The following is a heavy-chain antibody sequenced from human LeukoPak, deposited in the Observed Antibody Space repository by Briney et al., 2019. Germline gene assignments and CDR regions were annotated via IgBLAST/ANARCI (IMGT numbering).Heavy chain of an antibody. Sequence: GGSLRLSCAASGFIFNYYSMNWVRLAPGRGLEWVSYISGRGGDTIYYADSVKGRFTISRDNAKNSLYLQMNSLRAEDTAVYYCARDFSPLNYGGNPGAFDIWGQGTMVTVSS. J-gene: IGHJ3*02. V-gene: IGHV3-21*05. CDR3: ARDFSPLNYGGNPGAFDI. D-gene: IGHD4-23*01. CDR2: ISGRGGDTI. CDR1: GFIFNYYS.